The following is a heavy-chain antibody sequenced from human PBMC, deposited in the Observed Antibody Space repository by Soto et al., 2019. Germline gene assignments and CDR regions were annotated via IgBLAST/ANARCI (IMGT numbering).Heavy chain of an antibody. CDR3: ARNGIEVAGSGGWFQR. J-gene: IGHJ5*02. CDR1: GFTFSSYW. CDR2: INSDGSST. V-gene: IGHV3-74*01. Sequence: EVQLVESGGGLVQPGGSLRLSCAASGFTFSSYWMHWVRKAPGKGLVWFSRINSDGSSTSYADSVKGRFTISRDNAKNTLYLQMNSLRAENTAVYYCARNGIEVAGSGGWFQRWVQGTLVTGSS. D-gene: IGHD6-19*01.